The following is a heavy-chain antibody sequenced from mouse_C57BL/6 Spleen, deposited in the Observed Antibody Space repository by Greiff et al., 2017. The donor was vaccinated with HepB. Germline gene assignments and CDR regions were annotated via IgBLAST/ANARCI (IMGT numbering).Heavy chain of an antibody. Sequence: EVKLVESGPGLVKPSQSLSLTCSASGYSITSCYYWNLIRQSPGNKLEWMGYIRYDGSNNYNPSLKNRTSITRDTSTNQFFLKLNSVTTEDTATYYCARIAYDYPFDYWGQGTTLTVSS. D-gene: IGHD2-4*01. J-gene: IGHJ2*01. CDR3: ARIAYDYPFDY. CDR1: GYSITSCYY. V-gene: IGHV3-6*01. CDR2: IRYDGSN.